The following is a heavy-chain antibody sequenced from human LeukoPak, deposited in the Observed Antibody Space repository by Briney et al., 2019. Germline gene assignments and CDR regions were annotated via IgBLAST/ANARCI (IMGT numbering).Heavy chain of an antibody. CDR1: GGSFSSSSYS. J-gene: IGHJ4*02. CDR2: VYYSGSS. Sequence: PSQTLSLTCAVSGGSFSSSSYSWSWIRQPPGTGLEWIGYVYYSGSSYYNPFFKSRVTISVDTSKNQFSLKLSSVTAADTAVYYCARVDGALYFEYWGQGTLVTVSS. D-gene: IGHD3-16*01. V-gene: IGHV4-30-4*07. CDR3: ARVDGALYFEY.